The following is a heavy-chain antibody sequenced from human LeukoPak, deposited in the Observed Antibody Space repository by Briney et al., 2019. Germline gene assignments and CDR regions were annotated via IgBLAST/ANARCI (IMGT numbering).Heavy chain of an antibody. CDR1: GGTFSSYA. V-gene: IGHV1-2*02. CDR3: ATRPRAVTIGPFDY. CDR2: VNPFTGDT. D-gene: IGHD6-19*01. Sequence: GSSVKVSCKASGGTFSSYAISWVRQAPGQGLEYMGSVNPFTGDTNYAQKFQGRVTMTRDTSRNTAYMELSGLTSDDTAMYYCATRPRAVTIGPFDYWGQGTLVTVSS. J-gene: IGHJ4*02.